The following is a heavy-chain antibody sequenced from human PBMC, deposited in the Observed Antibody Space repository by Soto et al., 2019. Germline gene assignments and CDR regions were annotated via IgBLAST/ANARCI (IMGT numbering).Heavy chain of an antibody. J-gene: IGHJ3*02. CDR1: GYTFTNYA. D-gene: IGHD2-21*02. V-gene: IGHV1-3*01. CDR2: INAGNGNT. CDR3: ARDIPYCGGVCHDAFDI. Sequence: GASVKVSCKASGYTFTNYAIHWVRQAPGQRLEWMGWINAGNGNTKYSQKFQGRVTITRDTSASTAYMELSSLRSEDTAVYYCARDIPYCGGVCHDAFDIWGQGTMVTVS.